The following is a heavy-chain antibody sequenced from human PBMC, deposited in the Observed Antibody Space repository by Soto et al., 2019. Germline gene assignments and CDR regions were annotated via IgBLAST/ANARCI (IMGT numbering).Heavy chain of an antibody. V-gene: IGHV4-4*07. CDR3: AREGSYSAYNFAHGRQLWSFAF. Sequence: SETLSLTCPVSGGSINTFYWSWVRQPAGKGLEWIGRIFSSGSTSFNPSLESRVAMSVDTSKNHFSLNLSSVTAADMAVYYCAREGSYSAYNFAHGRQLWSFAFWGQGALVTVSS. D-gene: IGHD5-12*01. CDR2: IFSSGST. CDR1: GGSINTFY. J-gene: IGHJ4*02.